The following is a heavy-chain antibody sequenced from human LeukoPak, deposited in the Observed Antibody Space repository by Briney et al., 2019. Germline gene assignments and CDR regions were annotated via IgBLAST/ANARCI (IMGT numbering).Heavy chain of an antibody. CDR2: ISSSGGNI. V-gene: IGHV3-48*03. Sequence: SGGSLRLSCAASGFSFSSYEMIWVRQAPGKGLEGISYISSSGGNIYYADSVKGRFTISRDNAKNSLYLQMNSLRVEDTAVYYCARANTIFGVEPDYYFDYWGQGTLVSVSS. CDR3: ARANTIFGVEPDYYFDY. CDR1: GFSFSSYE. D-gene: IGHD3-3*01. J-gene: IGHJ4*02.